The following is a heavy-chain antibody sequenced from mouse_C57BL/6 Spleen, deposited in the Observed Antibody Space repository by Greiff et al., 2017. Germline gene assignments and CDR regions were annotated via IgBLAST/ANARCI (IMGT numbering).Heavy chain of an antibody. CDR3: AREGITTVVEGFDY. CDR1: GYAFSSSW. J-gene: IGHJ2*01. D-gene: IGHD1-1*01. Sequence: QVQLQQSGPELVKPGASVKISCKASGYAFSSSWMNWVKQRPGKGLEWIGRIYPGDGDTNYNGKFKGKATLTADKSSSTAYMQLSSLTSEDSAVYFCAREGITTVVEGFDYWGQGTTLTVSS. CDR2: IYPGDGDT. V-gene: IGHV1-82*01.